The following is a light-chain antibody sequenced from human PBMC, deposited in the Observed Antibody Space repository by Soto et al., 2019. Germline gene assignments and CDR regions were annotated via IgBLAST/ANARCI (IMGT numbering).Light chain of an antibody. CDR3: QDSRHLHL. CDR2: DAF. V-gene: IGKV1-33*01. J-gene: IGKJ3*01. CDR1: QDIGYY. Sequence: QMTQAPSSLSSAVVDRVTITCQASQDIGYYLNWYQHKPGKAPKLLIYDAFNFETGVPSRFSGGGSGTHFSFTISGLQPDDSATYYCQDSRHLHLFGPGTKEDIK.